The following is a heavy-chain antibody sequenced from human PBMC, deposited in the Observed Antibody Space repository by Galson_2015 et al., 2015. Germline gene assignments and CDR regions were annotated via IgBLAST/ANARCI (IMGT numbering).Heavy chain of an antibody. J-gene: IGHJ5*02. CDR1: GGSIRSYY. Sequence: SETLSLTCTVSGGSIRSYYWNWIRQSPGKGLEWIGYISYSGKTNYNSSLKSRVSISVDASMSQISLRLTSVTAADTAVYHCAGDFWTGPEPQGYFDPWGQGSQVTVSS. D-gene: IGHD3/OR15-3a*01. V-gene: IGHV4-59*01. CDR3: AGDFWTGPEPQGYFDP. CDR2: ISYSGKT.